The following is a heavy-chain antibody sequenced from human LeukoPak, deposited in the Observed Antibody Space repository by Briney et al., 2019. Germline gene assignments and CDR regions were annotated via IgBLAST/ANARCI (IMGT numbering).Heavy chain of an antibody. CDR3: ARDLGYCSSTSCYTGDWFDP. D-gene: IGHD2-2*02. Sequence: ASVKVSCKASGYTFTGYYMHWVRQAPGQGLEWMGWINPNSGGTNYAQKFQGGVTMTRDTSISTAYMELSRLRSDDTAVYYCARDLGYCSSTSCYTGDWFDPWGQGTLVTVSS. V-gene: IGHV1-2*02. CDR1: GYTFTGYY. J-gene: IGHJ5*02. CDR2: INPNSGGT.